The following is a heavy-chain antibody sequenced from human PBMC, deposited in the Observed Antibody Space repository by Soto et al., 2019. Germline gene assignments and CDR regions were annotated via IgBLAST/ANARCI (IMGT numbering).Heavy chain of an antibody. CDR1: GATLDTFINFG. Sequence: SVKVSCKASGATLDTFINFGITWVRRAPGQGLEWMGGIIPIFGTANYAQKFQGRVTITADESTSTAYMELSSLRSEDTAVYYCARAPRSSSSGLWFDPWGQGTLVTVSS. V-gene: IGHV1-69*13. D-gene: IGHD6-6*01. J-gene: IGHJ5*02. CDR2: IIPIFGTA. CDR3: ARAPRSSSSGLWFDP.